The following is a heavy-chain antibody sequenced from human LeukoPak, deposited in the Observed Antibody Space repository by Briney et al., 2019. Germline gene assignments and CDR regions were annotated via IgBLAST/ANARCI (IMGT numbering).Heavy chain of an antibody. CDR3: ARGLRGILWFGELPYFDY. J-gene: IGHJ4*02. V-gene: IGHV4-34*01. Sequence: SETLSLTCAVYGGSFSGYYWSWIRQPPGKGLEWVGEINHSGSTNYNPSLKSRVTISVAPSKNQFSLKLSSVTAADTAVYYCARGLRGILWFGELPYFDYWGQGTLVTVSS. CDR2: INHSGST. CDR1: GGSFSGYY. D-gene: IGHD3-10*01.